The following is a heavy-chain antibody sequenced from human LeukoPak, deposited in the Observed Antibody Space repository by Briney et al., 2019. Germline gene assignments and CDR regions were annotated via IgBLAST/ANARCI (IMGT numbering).Heavy chain of an antibody. CDR1: GYSISSSNW. V-gene: IGHV4-28*05. CDR3: ARNLPGYCSSTSCTTGAFDI. CDR2: IYYSGSI. D-gene: IGHD2-2*01. Sequence: SDTLSLTCAVSGYSISSSNWWGWIRQPPGKGLEWIGYIYYSGSIYHNPSLKSRVTMSVDTSKNQFSLKLSSVTAVDTAVYYCARNLPGYCSSTSCTTGAFDIWGQGTMVTVSS. J-gene: IGHJ3*02.